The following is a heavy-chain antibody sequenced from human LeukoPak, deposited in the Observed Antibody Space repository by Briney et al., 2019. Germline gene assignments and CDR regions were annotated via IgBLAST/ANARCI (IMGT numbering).Heavy chain of an antibody. Sequence: PGGSLRLSCAASGLTVSSNYMSWVRQAPGKGLEWVSVIYSGGTTYDADSVKGRFTISRDNSKNTLYLQMNSLRVEDTAVYYCAVENSRFRFDPWGQGTLVTVSS. D-gene: IGHD5-24*01. CDR1: GLTVSSNY. J-gene: IGHJ5*02. CDR3: AVENSRFRFDP. V-gene: IGHV3-66*02. CDR2: IYSGGTT.